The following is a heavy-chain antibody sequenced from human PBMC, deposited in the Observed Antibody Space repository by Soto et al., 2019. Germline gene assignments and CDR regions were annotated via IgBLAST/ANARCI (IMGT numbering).Heavy chain of an antibody. CDR2: INSDGSST. CDR3: ASPGIAVAGTWDAFDI. V-gene: IGHV3-74*01. CDR1: GFTFSNYW. Sequence: GGSLRLSCVVSGFTFSNYWMHWVRQAPGKGLVWVSRINSDGSSTSYADSVKGRFTISRDNAKNTLYLQMNSLRAEDTAVYYCASPGIAVAGTWDAFDIWGQGTMVTVSS. D-gene: IGHD6-19*01. J-gene: IGHJ3*02.